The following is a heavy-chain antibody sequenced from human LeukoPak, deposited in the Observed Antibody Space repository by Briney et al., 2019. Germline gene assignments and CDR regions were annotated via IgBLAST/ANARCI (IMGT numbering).Heavy chain of an antibody. V-gene: IGHV1-46*01. J-gene: IGHJ4*02. Sequence: GASVKVSCKASGYTFTTLYMHWVRQAPGQGLEWMGIINPSGGGTNYAQEFQGRVTMTRDTSTSTVYMDLNNLRSDDTAVYYCARGNPTNYGGYLYYFDYWGQGTLVTVSS. CDR1: GYTFTTLY. CDR3: ARGNPTNYGGYLYYFDY. CDR2: INPSGGGT. D-gene: IGHD4-17*01.